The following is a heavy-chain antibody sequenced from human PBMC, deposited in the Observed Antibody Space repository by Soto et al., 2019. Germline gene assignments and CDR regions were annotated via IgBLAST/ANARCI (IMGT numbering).Heavy chain of an antibody. J-gene: IGHJ6*02. V-gene: IGHV3-30-3*01. CDR3: ARDSYGMDV. CDR2: ISYDGSNK. CDR1: GFTFSNYA. Sequence: QVQLVESGGGVVQPGRSLRLSCAASGFTFSNYAMQWVRQAPGKGLEWVSFISYDGSNKYYADSVKGRFTISRDNSKNTLYLQMNSLRAEDTAVYYCARDSYGMDVWGQGTTVTVSS.